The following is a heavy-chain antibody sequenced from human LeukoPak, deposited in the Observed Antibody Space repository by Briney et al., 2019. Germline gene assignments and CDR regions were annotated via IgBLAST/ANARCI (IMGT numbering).Heavy chain of an antibody. CDR3: TTRFLEY. CDR2: TYYRSKWYS. Sequence: SQTLSLTCAISGDSVSSNSGVWNWIRQSPSRGLEWVGRTYYRSKWYSDYAVSVKSRITINPDTSKNQFSLQLNSVTPEDTAVYYCTTRFLEYWGQGTTVTVSS. CDR1: GDSVSSNSGV. J-gene: IGHJ6*02. D-gene: IGHD2/OR15-2a*01. V-gene: IGHV6-1*01.